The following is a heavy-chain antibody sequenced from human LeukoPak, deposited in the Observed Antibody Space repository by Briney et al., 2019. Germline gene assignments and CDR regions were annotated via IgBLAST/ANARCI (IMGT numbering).Heavy chain of an antibody. CDR2: ISSSYSYV. Sequence: PGGSLRLSCTASGFTFGDYAMNWVRQAPGKGLEWVSSISSSYSYVYYADSVKGRFTISRDDAKNSLYLQMNSLRAEDTAVYYCARDPTSSWETAFDIWGQGTMVIVSS. V-gene: IGHV3-21*01. CDR1: GFTFGDYA. J-gene: IGHJ3*02. D-gene: IGHD1-26*01. CDR3: ARDPTSSWETAFDI.